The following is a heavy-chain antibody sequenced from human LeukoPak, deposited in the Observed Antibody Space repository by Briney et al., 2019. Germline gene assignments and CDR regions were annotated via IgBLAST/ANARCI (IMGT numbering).Heavy chain of an antibody. CDR1: GFTFSSYG. CDR2: ISYDGSNK. J-gene: IGHJ3*02. D-gene: IGHD6-19*01. V-gene: IGHV3-30*18. Sequence: GGSLRLSCAASGFTFSSYGMHWVRQPPGKGLEWVAVISYDGSNKYYADSVKGRFTISRDNSKNTLYLQMNSLRAEDTAVYYCAKGVHSSGWDAFDIWGQGTMVTVSS. CDR3: AKGVHSSGWDAFDI.